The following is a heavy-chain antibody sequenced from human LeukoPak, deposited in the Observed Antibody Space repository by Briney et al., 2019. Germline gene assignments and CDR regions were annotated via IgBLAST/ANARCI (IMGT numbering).Heavy chain of an antibody. CDR2: INPNSGGT. V-gene: IGHV1-2*02. CDR3: AGVVGATVNWFDP. D-gene: IGHD1-26*01. Sequence: ASVKVSCKASGYTFTGYYMRWVRQAPGQGLEWMGWINPNSGGTNYAQKLQGRVTMTTDTSTSTAYMELGSLRSDDTAVYYCAGVVGATVNWFDPWGQGTLVTVSS. CDR1: GYTFTGYY. J-gene: IGHJ5*02.